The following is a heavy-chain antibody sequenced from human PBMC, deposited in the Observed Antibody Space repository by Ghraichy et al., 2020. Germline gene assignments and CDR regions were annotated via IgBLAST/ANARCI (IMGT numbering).Heavy chain of an antibody. D-gene: IGHD6-13*01. CDR1: GGSISSSSYY. V-gene: IGHV4-39*01. J-gene: IGHJ4*02. CDR2: IYYSGST. Sequence: SETLSLTCTVSGGSISSSSYYWGWIRQPPGKGLEWIGSIYYSGSTYYNPSLKSRVTISVDTSKNQFSLKLSSVTAADTAVYYCAGRAAGKTTIFDYWGQGTLVTVSS. CDR3: AGRAAGKTTIFDY.